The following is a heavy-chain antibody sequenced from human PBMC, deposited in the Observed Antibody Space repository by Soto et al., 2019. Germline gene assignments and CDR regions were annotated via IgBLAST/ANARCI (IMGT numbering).Heavy chain of an antibody. CDR3: ARGVAAAGLKPDNYDY. CDR2: VIAYNGNR. CDR1: GYTFTSYG. V-gene: IGHV1-18*01. D-gene: IGHD6-13*01. Sequence: ASVKVSCKASGYTFTSYGISWVRQAPGQGLEWMGWVIAYNGNRHSAQNLQGRVTMTTDTSTSTAYMELRSLTSDDTAVYYCARGVAAAGLKPDNYDYWGQGTLVTVSS. J-gene: IGHJ4*02.